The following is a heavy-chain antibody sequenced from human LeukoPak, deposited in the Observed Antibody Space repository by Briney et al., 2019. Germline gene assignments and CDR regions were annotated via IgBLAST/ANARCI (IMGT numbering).Heavy chain of an antibody. CDR1: GFTFSSYS. J-gene: IGHJ6*03. D-gene: IGHD2-15*01. V-gene: IGHV3-21*04. CDR2: ISSSSSYI. Sequence: PGGSLRLSCAASGFTFSSYSMNWVRQAPGKGLEWVSSISSSSSYIYYADSVKGRFTISRDNAKNSLYLQMNSLRAEDTAVYYCAKALGSYCSGGSCRFYYYMDVWGKGTTVTISS. CDR3: AKALGSYCSGGSCRFYYYMDV.